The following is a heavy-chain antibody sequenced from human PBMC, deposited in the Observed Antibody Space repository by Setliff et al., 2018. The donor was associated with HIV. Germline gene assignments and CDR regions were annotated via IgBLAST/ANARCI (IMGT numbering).Heavy chain of an antibody. V-gene: IGHV1-69*13. CDR1: GYTFSSYA. CDR2: IIPVYGTP. J-gene: IGHJ3*02. Sequence: SVKVSCKASGYTFSSYAINWVRQAPGPGLEWMGGIIPVYGTPKYAQKMQGSVTITAIESTSTAYMELTSLRSDDTAVYYCARIRGVIADASDIWGKGTRVTVSS. CDR3: ARIRGVIADASDI. D-gene: IGHD3-10*01.